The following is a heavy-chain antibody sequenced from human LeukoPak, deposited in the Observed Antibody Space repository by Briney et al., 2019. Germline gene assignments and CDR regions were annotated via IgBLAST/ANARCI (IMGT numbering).Heavy chain of an antibody. CDR3: ARTSGDPFDY. D-gene: IGHD4-17*01. V-gene: IGHV3-7*01. Sequence: GGSLRLSCAASGFPFSTYWMSWVRQAPGKGLEWVANINEDGGEKYYADSVKGRFTISRDNARNSLYVQMNNLRAEDTAVYYCARTSGDPFDYWGQGTLVAVSS. CDR1: GFPFSTYW. J-gene: IGHJ4*02. CDR2: INEDGGEK.